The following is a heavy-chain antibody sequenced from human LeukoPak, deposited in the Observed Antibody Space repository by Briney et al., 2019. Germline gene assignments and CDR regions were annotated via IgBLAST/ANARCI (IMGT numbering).Heavy chain of an antibody. V-gene: IGHV3-48*01. CDR1: GFTFSSYA. CDR3: ASRLSVGP. J-gene: IGHJ5*02. Sequence: GGSLRLSCAASGFTFSSYAMSWVRQAPGKGLEWVSYISSSSSTIYYADSVKGRFTISRDNAKNSLYLQMNSLRAEDTAVYYCASRLSVGPWGQGTLVTVSS. CDR2: ISSSSSTI.